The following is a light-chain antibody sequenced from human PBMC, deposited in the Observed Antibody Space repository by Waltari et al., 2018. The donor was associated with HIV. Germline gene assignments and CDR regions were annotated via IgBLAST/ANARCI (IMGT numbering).Light chain of an antibody. Sequence: EIVLTQSPGTLSLSPGARATLSCRASQSVSSTYLGWHQQRPGQAPRLLIYSTYSRAPDVPDRFSGSGSGTDFTLTISRLEPEDFAVYYCQQYGNSPITFGQGTRLEIK. CDR1: QSVSSTY. CDR2: STY. CDR3: QQYGNSPIT. V-gene: IGKV3-20*01. J-gene: IGKJ5*01.